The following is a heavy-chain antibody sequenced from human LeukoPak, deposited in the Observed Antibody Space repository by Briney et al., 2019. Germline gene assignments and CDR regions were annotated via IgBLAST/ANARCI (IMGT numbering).Heavy chain of an antibody. V-gene: IGHV3-7*03. J-gene: IGHJ4*02. Sequence: GGSLRLSCAASGFTFSSYWMSWVRQAPGKGLEWVANIKQGGDEKYCVDSVKGRFTIYRDNAKNSLYLQMNSLRAEDTAVYYCARDRGGDYGDYWGQGTLVTVSS. D-gene: IGHD3-16*01. CDR1: GFTFSSYW. CDR3: ARDRGGDYGDY. CDR2: IKQGGDEK.